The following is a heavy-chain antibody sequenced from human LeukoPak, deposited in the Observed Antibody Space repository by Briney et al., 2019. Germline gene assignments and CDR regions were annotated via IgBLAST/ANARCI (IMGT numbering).Heavy chain of an antibody. D-gene: IGHD3-10*01. CDR2: IYYSGST. Sequence: PSETLSLTCTVSGGSISSYYWSWIRQPPGKGLEWIGYIYYSGSTNYNPSLKSRVTISVDTSKNQFSLKLSSVTAADTAVYYYARASRITMVRPLGMDVWGQGTTVTVSS. CDR1: GGSISSYY. V-gene: IGHV4-59*01. J-gene: IGHJ6*02. CDR3: ARASRITMVRPLGMDV.